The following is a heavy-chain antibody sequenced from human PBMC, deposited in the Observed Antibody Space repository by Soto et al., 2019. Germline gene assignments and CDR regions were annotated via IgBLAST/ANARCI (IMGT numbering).Heavy chain of an antibody. CDR1: GFTVSSNY. CDR3: ARDFRVIRGVIIYYYYMDV. V-gene: IGHV3-66*01. Sequence: DVQLVESGGGLVQPGGSLRLSCAASGFTVSSNYMSWVRQAPGKGLEWVSVLYSGDSTYYADSVKGRFTISRDNSKNTLYLQMNSLRAEDTAVYYCARDFRVIRGVIIYYYYMDVWGKGTTVTVSS. D-gene: IGHD3-10*01. J-gene: IGHJ6*03. CDR2: LYSGDST.